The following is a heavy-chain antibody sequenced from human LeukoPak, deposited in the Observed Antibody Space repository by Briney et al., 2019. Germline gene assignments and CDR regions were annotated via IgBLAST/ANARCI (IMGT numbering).Heavy chain of an antibody. CDR1: GGSISSAGYY. Sequence: PSETLSLTCTVSGGSISSAGYYWTWIRQHPGKGLEWIGYIYYDGSTYYNPSLKSRVTISADTSRNQFSLKLSSVTAADTVVYYCARDDGRQGLVYWCQGTLVTVSS. D-gene: IGHD6-19*01. CDR2: IYYDGST. V-gene: IGHV4-31*03. CDR3: ARDDGRQGLVY. J-gene: IGHJ4*02.